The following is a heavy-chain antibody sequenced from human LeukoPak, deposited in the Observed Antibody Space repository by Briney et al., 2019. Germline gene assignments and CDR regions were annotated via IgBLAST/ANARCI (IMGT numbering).Heavy chain of an antibody. CDR3: AKGYYGSGSLNAFDI. CDR1: GFTFSSYA. CDR2: FSGSGGST. J-gene: IGHJ3*02. Sequence: PGGSLRLSCAASGFTFSSYAMSWVRQAPGKGLEWVSAFSGSGGSTYYADSVKGRFTISRDNSKNTLYLQMNSLRAEDTAVYYCAKGYYGSGSLNAFDIWGQGTMVTVSS. D-gene: IGHD3-10*01. V-gene: IGHV3-23*01.